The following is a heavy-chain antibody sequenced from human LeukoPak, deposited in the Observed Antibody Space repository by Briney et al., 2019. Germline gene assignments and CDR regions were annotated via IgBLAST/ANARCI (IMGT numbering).Heavy chain of an antibody. Sequence: ASVKVSCKASGGTFSSYAISWVRQAPGQGLEWMGRIIPIFGTANYAQKFQGRVTITTDESTSTAYMGLSSLRAEDTAAYYCARMVVGDSTDDAFDCWGQGTMVSVCS. CDR1: GGTFSSYA. CDR2: IIPIFGTA. V-gene: IGHV1-69*05. CDR3: ARMVVGDSTDDAFDC. D-gene: IGHD1-26*01. J-gene: IGHJ3*01.